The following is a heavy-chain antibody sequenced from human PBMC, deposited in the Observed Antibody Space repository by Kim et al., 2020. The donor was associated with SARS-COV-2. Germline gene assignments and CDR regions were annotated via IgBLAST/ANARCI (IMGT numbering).Heavy chain of an antibody. D-gene: IGHD3-3*01. CDR3: ARDRVLRFLGWPSEYFDL. J-gene: IGHJ2*01. V-gene: IGHV3-11*06. Sequence: KGRFTSSRDNAKNSLYLQMKSLRAEDTAVYYCARDRVLRFLGWPSEYFDLWGRGTLVTVSS.